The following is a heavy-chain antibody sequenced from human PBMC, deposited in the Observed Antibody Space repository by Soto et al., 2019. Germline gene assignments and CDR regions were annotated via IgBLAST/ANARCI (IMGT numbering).Heavy chain of an antibody. CDR3: ARCKVGATHFDY. V-gene: IGHV3-30-3*01. CDR2: ISYDGSNK. D-gene: IGHD1-26*01. Sequence: QVLLVESGGGVVQPGRSLRLSCAASGFTFSSYAMHWVRQAPGKGLEWVAVISYDGSNKYYADSVKGRFTISRDNSKNTLYLQMNSLRAEDTAVYYCARCKVGATHFDYWGQGTLVTVSS. J-gene: IGHJ4*02. CDR1: GFTFSSYA.